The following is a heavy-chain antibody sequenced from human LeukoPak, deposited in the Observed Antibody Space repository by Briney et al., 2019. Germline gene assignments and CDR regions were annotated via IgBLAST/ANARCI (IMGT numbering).Heavy chain of an antibody. CDR3: AKDQRYFDSSFDY. D-gene: IGHD3-9*01. J-gene: IGHJ4*02. CDR2: ISGSGGST. CDR1: GFTFSSYG. V-gene: IGHV3-23*01. Sequence: GGSLRLSCAASGFTFSSYGMHWVRQAPGKGLEWVSAISGSGGSTYYADSVKGRFTISRDNSKNTLYLQMNSLRAEDTAVYYCAKDQRYFDSSFDYWGQGTLVTVSS.